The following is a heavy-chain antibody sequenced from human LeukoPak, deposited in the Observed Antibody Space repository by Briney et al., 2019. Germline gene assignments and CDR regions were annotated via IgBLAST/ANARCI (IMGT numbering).Heavy chain of an antibody. Sequence: GESLQISCTGSGYRFNNYWIAWVRQMPGKGLEWMGIIYPGDSDTRYSPSFQGQVTISADKSISTAYLQWSSLKAADTAMYFCARRGGSLNYFDYWGQGTLVTVSS. CDR3: ARRGGSLNYFDY. CDR2: IYPGDSDT. J-gene: IGHJ4*02. CDR1: GYRFNNYW. V-gene: IGHV5-51*01. D-gene: IGHD1-26*01.